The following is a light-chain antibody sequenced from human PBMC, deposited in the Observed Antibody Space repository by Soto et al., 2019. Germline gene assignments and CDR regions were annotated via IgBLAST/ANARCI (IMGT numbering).Light chain of an antibody. CDR2: GAS. Sequence: EIVLTQSPGTLSLSPGERATLSCRASQSVSSGDLAWYQQKPCQAPRLLIYGASSRATGIPDRFSGSGSGTDFTLTISRLEPEDFAVYYCQQYDSSPRTFGQGTKVEIK. J-gene: IGKJ1*01. V-gene: IGKV3-20*01. CDR3: QQYDSSPRT. CDR1: QSVSSGD.